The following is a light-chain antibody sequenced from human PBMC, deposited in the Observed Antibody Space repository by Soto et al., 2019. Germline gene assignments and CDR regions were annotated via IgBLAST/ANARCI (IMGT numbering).Light chain of an antibody. V-gene: IGKV1-5*03. CDR1: QSISSW. J-gene: IGKJ1*01. CDR2: KAS. CDR3: QHYNTYPWT. Sequence: DIQMTQSPSTLSASVGDRVTITCRASQSISSWVAWYQQKPGKGPKLLIYKASHVESGVPSRFSGSGAGTEFTSTISSLQPGDFATYYCQHYNTYPWTCGHGTKVDIK.